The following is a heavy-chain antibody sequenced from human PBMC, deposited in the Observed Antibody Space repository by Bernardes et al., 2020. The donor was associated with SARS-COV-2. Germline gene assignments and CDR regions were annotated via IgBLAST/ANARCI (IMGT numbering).Heavy chain of an antibody. Sequence: SETLSLTCSVSGDSISSRGYYWGWIRRPPGKGLEWIGNIYYSGSTYYNPSFKSRVTISADTSRNHFSLRVSSVTAADTAMYYCARQDSGWYFIDIWGQGTMVSVSS. CDR1: GDSISSRGYY. J-gene: IGHJ3*02. CDR2: IYYSGST. V-gene: IGHV4-39*01. CDR3: ARQDSGWYFIDI. D-gene: IGHD6-19*01.